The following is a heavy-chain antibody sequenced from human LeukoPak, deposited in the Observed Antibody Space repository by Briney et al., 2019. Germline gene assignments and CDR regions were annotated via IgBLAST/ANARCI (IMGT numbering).Heavy chain of an antibody. Sequence: GGSLRLSCAASGFNFSKNYLYWVRQPPGKGLVWVSRINPDGSSTAYADSVKGRFTVSRENAKNSLYLQMNSLRAGDTAVYYCARGRDGYNYHFDYWGQGTLVTVSS. CDR1: GFNFSKNY. D-gene: IGHD5-24*01. CDR2: INPDGSST. CDR3: ARGRDGYNYHFDY. V-gene: IGHV3-74*01. J-gene: IGHJ4*02.